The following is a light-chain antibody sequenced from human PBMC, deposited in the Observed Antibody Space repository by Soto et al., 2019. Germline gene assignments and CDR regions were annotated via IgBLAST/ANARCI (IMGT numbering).Light chain of an antibody. J-gene: IGKJ1*01. CDR3: QQYDKWPPWT. V-gene: IGKV3-15*01. CDR1: QSVSSN. Sequence: EIVMTQSPATLSVSPGERVTLSCRASQSVSSNLAWYQQKPGQAPRLLIYGASTRATGIPARFSGSGSGTEFTLTISILQYEDFAVYYCQQYDKWPPWTFGQGTKVEIK. CDR2: GAS.